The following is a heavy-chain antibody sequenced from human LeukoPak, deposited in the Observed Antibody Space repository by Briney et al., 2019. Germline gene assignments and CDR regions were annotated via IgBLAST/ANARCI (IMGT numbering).Heavy chain of an antibody. CDR2: INTDGRYT. Sequence: GGSLRLSCAASGFTFSSYWMYWVCQAPGTGLVWVSDINTDGRYTRYADSVKGRFTISRDNAQSTVSLLMNSLRVEDTGVYYCVHLVGGTPMDYWGQGTLVTVSS. CDR3: VHLVGGTPMDY. J-gene: IGHJ4*02. V-gene: IGHV3-74*01. CDR1: GFTFSSYW. D-gene: IGHD1-26*01.